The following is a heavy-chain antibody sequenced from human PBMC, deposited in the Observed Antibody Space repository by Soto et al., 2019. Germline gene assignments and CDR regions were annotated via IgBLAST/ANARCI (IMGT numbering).Heavy chain of an antibody. D-gene: IGHD2-21*02. CDR1: EFTFSSYT. J-gene: IGHJ4*02. CDR3: ARGDVVVLTATSNFDY. V-gene: IGHV3-21*01. CDR2: ISSSYYI. Sequence: EVQLVESGGGLVKPGGSVRLSCAASEFTFSSYTMKWVRQAPGKGLEWVASISSSYYIKYADSVKGRFTISRDNAKNSLYLQMNSLRAEDTAVYYCARGDVVVLTATSNFDYWGQGTLVTVSS.